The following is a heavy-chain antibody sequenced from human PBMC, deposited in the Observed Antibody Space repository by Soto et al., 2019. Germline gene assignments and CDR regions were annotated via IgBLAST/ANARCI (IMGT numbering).Heavy chain of an antibody. CDR2: IYHSGST. V-gene: IGHV4-38-2*02. CDR1: GYSISSGYY. CDR3: ARTGDDDFWSGYYYCYGMDV. D-gene: IGHD3-3*01. J-gene: IGHJ6*02. Sequence: SETLSLTCTVSGYSISSGYYWGWIRQPPGKGLEWIGSIYHSGSTYYNPSLKSRVTISVDTSKNQFSLMLSSVTAADTAVYYCARTGDDDFWSGYYYCYGMDVWGQGTTVTVSS.